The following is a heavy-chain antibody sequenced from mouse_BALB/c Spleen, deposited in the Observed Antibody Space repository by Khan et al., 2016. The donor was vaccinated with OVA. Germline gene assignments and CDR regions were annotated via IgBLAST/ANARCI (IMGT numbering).Heavy chain of an antibody. V-gene: IGHV9-3-1*01. Sequence: QIQLVQSGPELKKPGETVKISCKASGYIFTNYGMNWVKQAPGKGLKWMGWINTYTGEPTYADDFKGRFAFSLETSASTAYLQINNLKNEDTATYFCARVGYNGTMDYWGQGTSVTVSS. CDR1: GYIFTNYG. D-gene: IGHD2-14*01. J-gene: IGHJ4*01. CDR2: INTYTGEP. CDR3: ARVGYNGTMDY.